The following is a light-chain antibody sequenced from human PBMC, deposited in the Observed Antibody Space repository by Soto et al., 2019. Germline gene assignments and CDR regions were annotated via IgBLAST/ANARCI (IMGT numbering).Light chain of an antibody. J-gene: IGKJ1*01. CDR1: QNISNY. V-gene: IGKV3-11*01. Sequence: IVLTQSPATLASPPGRRATLSCRASQNISNYLIWYQQKPGQAPRLLIYDVSNRATGIPARFSGSGSGTDFSLTISSLQPEDFATYYCQQYNSYSWTFGQGTKVDIK. CDR2: DVS. CDR3: QQYNSYSWT.